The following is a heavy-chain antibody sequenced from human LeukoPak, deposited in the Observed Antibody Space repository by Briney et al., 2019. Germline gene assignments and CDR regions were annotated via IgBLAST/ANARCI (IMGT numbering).Heavy chain of an antibody. V-gene: IGHV4-4*07. Sequence: SETLSLICTVSGGSITGSHWSWLRQSAGKGLEWIGRIHSSGTTNYNPSLKSRVTMSLDTSKNQFSLRLSSMTAADTAVYYCARGAYSFDYWGQGTLVTVSS. CDR2: IHSSGTT. CDR3: ARGAYSFDY. J-gene: IGHJ4*02. CDR1: GGSITGSH.